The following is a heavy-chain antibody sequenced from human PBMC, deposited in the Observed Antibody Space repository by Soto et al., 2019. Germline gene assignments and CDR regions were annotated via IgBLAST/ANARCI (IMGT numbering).Heavy chain of an antibody. Sequence: EVQLLESGGGLVQPGGSLRLSCAASGFTFTNYAMTWVRQAPGKGLEWVSTISASGGSTYHADSVKGRFTISRDNSKNTLSMQMNSLRDEDTAAYYCAKDMRGSGRYYIYGMDVWGQGTMVTVS. CDR3: AKDMRGSGRYYIYGMDV. V-gene: IGHV3-23*01. CDR1: GFTFTNYA. J-gene: IGHJ6*02. D-gene: IGHD3-10*01. CDR2: ISASGGST.